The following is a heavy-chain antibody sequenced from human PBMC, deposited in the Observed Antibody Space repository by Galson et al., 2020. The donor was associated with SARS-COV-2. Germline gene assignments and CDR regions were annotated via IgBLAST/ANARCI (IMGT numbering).Heavy chain of an antibody. V-gene: IGHV3-30*18. D-gene: IGHD1-26*01. J-gene: IGHJ6*02. CDR1: GFTFSSYG. CDR3: AKDRGSYAGGICDYYCGMDV. Sequence: LSCAASGFTFSSYGMHWVRPAPGKGLEWVAIISYDELNKDFADSVKGRFTISRDNSKHTLYLQMNSLRAEDTAVYYCAKDRGSYAGGICDYYCGMDVWGQGTTVTVSS. CDR2: ISYDELNK.